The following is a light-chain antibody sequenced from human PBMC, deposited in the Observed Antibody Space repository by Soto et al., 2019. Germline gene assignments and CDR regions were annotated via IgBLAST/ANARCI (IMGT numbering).Light chain of an antibody. CDR1: SSNIGAGYD. V-gene: IGLV1-40*01. Sequence: QSVLTQPPSVSGAPGQRVTISCTGSSSNIGAGYDVHWYQQLPGTAPKLLIYGNSNRPSGVPDRFSGSKSGPSASLAITGLQAEDGADYYCQSYDSSLSGYVVFGGGTKVTVL. CDR2: GNS. CDR3: QSYDSSLSGYVV. J-gene: IGLJ2*01.